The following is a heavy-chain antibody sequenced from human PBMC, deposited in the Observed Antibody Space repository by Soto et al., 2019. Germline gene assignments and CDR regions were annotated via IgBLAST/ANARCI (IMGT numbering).Heavy chain of an antibody. CDR2: INAGNGNT. V-gene: IGHV1-3*01. CDR3: ARDRYDFWSGFLPVVYYGMDV. J-gene: IGHJ6*02. Sequence: ASVKVSCKASGYTFTSYAMHWVRQAPGQRLEWMGWINAGNGNTKYSQKFQGRVTITRDTSASTAYMELSSLRSEDTAVYYCARDRYDFWSGFLPVVYYGMDVWGQGTTGTV. CDR1: GYTFTSYA. D-gene: IGHD3-3*01.